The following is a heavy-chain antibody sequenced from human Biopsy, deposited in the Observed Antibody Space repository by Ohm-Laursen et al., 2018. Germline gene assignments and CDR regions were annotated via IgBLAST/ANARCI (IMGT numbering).Heavy chain of an antibody. CDR1: GGTFINYT. V-gene: IGHV1-69*13. CDR3: ARGPHSGSHSCFDY. CDR2: IIPMFGTA. J-gene: IGHJ4*02. Sequence: GATVKISCKASGGTFINYTISWVRQAPGQGLEWMGGIIPMFGTANYAQMFQGRVTISVDESTSTSYMELSSFTTEDTAIYYCARGPHSGSHSCFDYWGRGTLVTVSS. D-gene: IGHD1-26*01.